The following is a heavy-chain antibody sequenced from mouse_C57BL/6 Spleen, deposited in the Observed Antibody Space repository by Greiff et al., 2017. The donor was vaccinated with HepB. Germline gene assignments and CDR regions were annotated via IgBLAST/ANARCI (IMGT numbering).Heavy chain of an antibody. CDR1: GFTFSDYG. Sequence: DVMLVESGGGLVKPGGSLKLSCAASGFTFSDYGMHWVRQAPEKGLEWVAYISSGSSTIYYADTVKGRFTISRDNAKHTLFLQMTSLRSEDTAMYYCARRIYAMDYWGQGTSVTVSS. CDR3: ARRIYAMDY. J-gene: IGHJ4*01. CDR2: ISSGSSTI. V-gene: IGHV5-17*01.